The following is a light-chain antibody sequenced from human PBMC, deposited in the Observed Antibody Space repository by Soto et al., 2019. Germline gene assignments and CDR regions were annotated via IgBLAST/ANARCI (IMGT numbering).Light chain of an antibody. J-gene: IGKJ4*01. Sequence: EIVLTQSPATLSLSPGERATLSCRASQSVGSYLAWYQQKPGQAPRLLLYDASNRATGIPARFSGSGSGTDFTLTVSSLEPEDFAVYYCQQRGNWPLTFGGGTKVEIK. CDR2: DAS. CDR1: QSVGSY. V-gene: IGKV3-11*01. CDR3: QQRGNWPLT.